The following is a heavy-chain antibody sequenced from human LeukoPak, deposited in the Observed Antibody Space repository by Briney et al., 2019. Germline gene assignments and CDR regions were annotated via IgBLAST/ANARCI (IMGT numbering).Heavy chain of an antibody. Sequence: PSETLSLTCTVSGGSISSYYWSWIRQPPGKGLEWIGYVYYSGSTNCNPSLKNRVTISVDTSKNQFSLKLNSVTAADTAVYYCARGRVATNYGMNVWGQGTTVTVSS. CDR3: ARGRVATNYGMNV. CDR1: GGSISSYY. CDR2: VYYSGST. D-gene: IGHD5-12*01. V-gene: IGHV4-59*01. J-gene: IGHJ6*02.